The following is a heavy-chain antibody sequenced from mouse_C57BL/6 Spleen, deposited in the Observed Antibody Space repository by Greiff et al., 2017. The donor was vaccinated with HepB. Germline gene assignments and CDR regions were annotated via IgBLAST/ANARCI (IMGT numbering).Heavy chain of an antibody. CDR2: INPNNGGT. D-gene: IGHD2-2*01. CDR1: GYTFTDYY. Sequence: VQLQQSGPELVKPGASVKISCKASGYTFTDYYMNWVKQSPGQSLEWIGDINPNNGGTSYNQKFKGKATLTVDKSSSTAYMELRSLTSEDSAVYYCAIYYCYVGYFDYWGQGTTLTVSS. V-gene: IGHV1-26*01. J-gene: IGHJ2*01. CDR3: AIYYCYVGYFDY.